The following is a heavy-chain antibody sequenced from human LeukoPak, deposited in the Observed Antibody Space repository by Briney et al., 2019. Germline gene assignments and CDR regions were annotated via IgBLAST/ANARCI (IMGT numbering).Heavy chain of an antibody. D-gene: IGHD4-11*01. Sequence: GASVKVSCKASGYTFTSYYMHWVRQAPGQGLEWMGIINPSGGSTSYAQKFQGRVTMTRDTSTSTVYMELSSLRSEDTAVYYCARDQAYSNYYYYGMDVWGQGTTVTVSS. CDR3: ARDQAYSNYYYYGMDV. J-gene: IGHJ6*02. CDR2: INPSGGST. CDR1: GYTFTSYY. V-gene: IGHV1-46*01.